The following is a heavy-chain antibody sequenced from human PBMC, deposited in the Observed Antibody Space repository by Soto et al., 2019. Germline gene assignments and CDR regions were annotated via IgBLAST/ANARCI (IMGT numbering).Heavy chain of an antibody. CDR3: AKETYSGPLDY. V-gene: IGHV3-30*18. J-gene: IGHJ4*02. CDR1: GFTFSSYG. D-gene: IGHD2-15*01. Sequence: QVQLVESGGGVVQPGRSLRLSCAASGFTFSSYGMHWVRQAPGKGLEWVAVISYDGSSKYYADSVKGRFTIARDNSKNTLNLQMNSLRAEDTAVYYCAKETYSGPLDYWGQGTLVTVSS. CDR2: ISYDGSSK.